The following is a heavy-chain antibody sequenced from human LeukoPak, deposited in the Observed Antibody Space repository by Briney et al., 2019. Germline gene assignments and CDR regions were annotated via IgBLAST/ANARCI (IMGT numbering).Heavy chain of an antibody. J-gene: IGHJ4*02. CDR2: INAGNGNT. D-gene: IGHD6-19*01. Sequence: ASVKVSCKASGYTFTSYAMYWVRQAPGQRLEWMGWINAGNGNTKYSQKFQGRVTITRDTSASTAYMELSSLRSEDTAVYYCAREGTIAVAGTWGYWGQGTLVTVSS. CDR3: AREGTIAVAGTWGY. CDR1: GYTFTSYA. V-gene: IGHV1-3*01.